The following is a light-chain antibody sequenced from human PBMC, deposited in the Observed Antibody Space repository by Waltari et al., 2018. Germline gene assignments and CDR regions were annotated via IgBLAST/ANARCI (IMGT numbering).Light chain of an antibody. V-gene: IGLV1-44*01. Sequence: QSVLTQPPSASGTPGQRVTISCSGSTSNIGGETTTWFQQFPGGAPKLLIYSNNQRPSGVPDRFSGSKSGTSASLAISGLQSDDEADYYCATWDDSLNGVVFGGGTKLTVL. J-gene: IGLJ3*02. CDR2: SNN. CDR3: ATWDDSLNGVV. CDR1: TSNIGGET.